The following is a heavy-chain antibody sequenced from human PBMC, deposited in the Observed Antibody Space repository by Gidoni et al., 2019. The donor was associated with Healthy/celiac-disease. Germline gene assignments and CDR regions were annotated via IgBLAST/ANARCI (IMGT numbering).Heavy chain of an antibody. D-gene: IGHD2-2*01. CDR2: ISSSSSTI. CDR1: GFTFGDYS. Sequence: EVQLVESGGGLVQPGGSLRLSCAASGFTFGDYSMNWVRQAPGKGLEWVSYISSSSSTIYYAVSVKGRFTISRDNAKNSLYLQMNSLRAEDTAVYYCARDCSSTSCYAPGYFQHWGQGTLVTVSS. V-gene: IGHV3-48*01. J-gene: IGHJ1*01. CDR3: ARDCSSTSCYAPGYFQH.